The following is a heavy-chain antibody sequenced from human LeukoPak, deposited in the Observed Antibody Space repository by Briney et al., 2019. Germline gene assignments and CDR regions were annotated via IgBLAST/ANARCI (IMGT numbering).Heavy chain of an antibody. CDR2: ISGSGGST. CDR3: ARSDGDYYYFDY. Sequence: QPGGSLRLSCAASGFTFSSYAMSWVRQAPGKGLEWVSAISGSGGSTYYADSVKGRFTISRDNSKNTLYLQMNSLRAEDTAVYYCARSDGDYYYFDYWGQGTLVTVSS. V-gene: IGHV3-23*01. D-gene: IGHD4-17*01. J-gene: IGHJ4*02. CDR1: GFTFSSYA.